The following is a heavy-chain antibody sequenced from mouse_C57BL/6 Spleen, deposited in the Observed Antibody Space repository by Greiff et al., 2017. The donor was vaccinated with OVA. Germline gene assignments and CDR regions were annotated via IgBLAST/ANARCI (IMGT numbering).Heavy chain of an antibody. CDR3: ARGATVVADYAMDY. CDR1: GFTFSDYY. CDR2: INYDGSST. D-gene: IGHD1-1*01. V-gene: IGHV5-16*01. Sequence: EVHLVESEGGLVQPGSSMKLSCTASGFTFSDYYMAWVRQVPEKGLEWVANINYDGSSTYYLDSLKSRFIISRDNAKNILYLQMSSLKSEDTATYYCARGATVVADYAMDYWGQGTSVTVSS. J-gene: IGHJ4*01.